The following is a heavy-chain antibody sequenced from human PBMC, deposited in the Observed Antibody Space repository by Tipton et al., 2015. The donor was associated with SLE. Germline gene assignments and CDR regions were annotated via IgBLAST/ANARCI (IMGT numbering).Heavy chain of an antibody. CDR1: GCSISSSSYF. J-gene: IGHJ3*01. CDR3: ARGGVTTVTAV. V-gene: IGHV4-39*07. D-gene: IGHD4-17*01. Sequence: TLSLTCTVSGCSISSSSYFWGWIRQPPGKGLEWIGSIYYSGSTYYNPSLKSRVTITVDTSKNQFSLKLSSVTAADTAVYYCARGGVTTVTAVWGQGTMVTVSS. CDR2: IYYSGST.